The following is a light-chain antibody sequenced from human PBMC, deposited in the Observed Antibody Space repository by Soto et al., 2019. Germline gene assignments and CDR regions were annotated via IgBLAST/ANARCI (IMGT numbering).Light chain of an antibody. Sequence: DIQMTQSPSSLSASIGDEVTVTCRASQAIGPYLAWYQKKPGKGPKLLIYAASTLHSGVPSRFSGSRSGTDFTLTSSSLQPEDVATYYCQKYDSAPLTFGPGTTVDI. V-gene: IGKV1-27*01. CDR1: QAIGPY. CDR3: QKYDSAPLT. J-gene: IGKJ3*01. CDR2: AAS.